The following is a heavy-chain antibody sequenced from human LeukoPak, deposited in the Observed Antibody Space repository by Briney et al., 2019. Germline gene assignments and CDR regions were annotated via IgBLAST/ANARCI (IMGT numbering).Heavy chain of an antibody. Sequence: PGGSLRLSCAASGFTVSSNYMSWVRQAPGKGLEWVSVIYSGGSTYYADSVKGRFTISRDNSKNTLYLQMNSLRAEDTAVYYCARDPNIVATTNFDYWGQGTLVTVSS. CDR3: ARDPNIVATTNFDY. CDR1: GFTVSSNY. D-gene: IGHD5-12*01. J-gene: IGHJ4*02. CDR2: IYSGGST. V-gene: IGHV3-66*01.